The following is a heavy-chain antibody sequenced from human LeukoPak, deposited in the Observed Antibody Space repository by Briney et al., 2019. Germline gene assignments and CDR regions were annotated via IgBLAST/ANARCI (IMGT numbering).Heavy chain of an antibody. Sequence: SVKLSCTASGGTFSSYAISWGRQAPGQGLEWMGGIIPIFGTANYAQKLQGRVTITTDESTNTAYMQLSSLRSEDTAVYYCARAGTIFGEVKDWGQGTLVTVSS. CDR3: ARAGTIFGEVKD. CDR2: IIPIFGTA. V-gene: IGHV1-69*05. D-gene: IGHD3-3*01. CDR1: GGTFSSYA. J-gene: IGHJ4*02.